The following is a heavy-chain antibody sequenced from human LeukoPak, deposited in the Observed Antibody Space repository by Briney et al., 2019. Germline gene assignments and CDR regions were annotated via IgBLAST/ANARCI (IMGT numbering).Heavy chain of an antibody. CDR1: GNYW. CDR2: INSDGSWT. CDR3: VSFYETY. D-gene: IGHD2-2*01. V-gene: IGHV3-74*01. J-gene: IGHJ4*02. Sequence: GGSLRLSCAASGNYWMHWVRQAPGKGLVWVSHINSDGSWTSYADSVKGRFTISKDNAKNTVYLQMNNLGAEDTAVYYCVSFYETYWGRGTLVTVSS.